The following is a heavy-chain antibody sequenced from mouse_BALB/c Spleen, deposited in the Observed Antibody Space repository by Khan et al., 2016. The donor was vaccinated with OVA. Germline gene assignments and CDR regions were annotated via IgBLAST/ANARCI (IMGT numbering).Heavy chain of an antibody. D-gene: IGHD1-1*01. CDR1: GYSFTTYY. V-gene: IGHV1S135*01. CDR3: ARHGTSSWFAY. J-gene: IGHJ3*01. Sequence: VQLQQSGPELMKPGASVKISCKASGYSFTTYYIHWVKQSHGKSLEWIGYIDPFNGSTTYNQKFKGKATLTVDKSSSTAYMHLSSLTSEDSAVYYCARHGTSSWFAYGGQGTLVTDSA. CDR2: IDPFNGST.